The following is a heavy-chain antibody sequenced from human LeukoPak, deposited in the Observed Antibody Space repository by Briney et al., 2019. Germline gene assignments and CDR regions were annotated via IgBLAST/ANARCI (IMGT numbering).Heavy chain of an antibody. CDR1: GYSISSGYY. Sequence: SETLSHTCSVSGYSISSGYYWAWARQPPGKGLEGIGKIYHGRSTYYNPSLKSRVTISVDTSNNQSSLKLSSVTAADTAVYYCARHEGRDVVTTRQPINYWGQGTLVTVSS. CDR3: ARHEGRDVVTTRQPINY. D-gene: IGHD5-12*01. CDR2: IYHGRST. J-gene: IGHJ4*02. V-gene: IGHV4-38-2*02.